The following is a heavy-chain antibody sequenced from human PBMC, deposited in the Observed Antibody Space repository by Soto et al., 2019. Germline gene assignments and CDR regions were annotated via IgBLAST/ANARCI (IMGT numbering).Heavy chain of an antibody. CDR3: ARVLWFGRDDAFDI. CDR2: IYYSGST. D-gene: IGHD3-10*01. V-gene: IGHV4-59*01. CDR1: GGSISSYY. Sequence: SETLSLTCTVSGGSISSYYWSWIRQPPGKGLEWIGYIYYSGSTNYNPSLKSRVTISVDTSKNQFSLKLSSVTAADTAVYYCARVLWFGRDDAFDIWGQGTMVTVSS. J-gene: IGHJ3*02.